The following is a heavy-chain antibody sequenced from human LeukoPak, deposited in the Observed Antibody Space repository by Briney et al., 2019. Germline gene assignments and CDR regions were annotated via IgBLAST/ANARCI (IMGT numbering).Heavy chain of an antibody. CDR2: IWYDGSNK. V-gene: IGHV3-33*06. CDR3: AKDLSPYYYDSSGYYIPHDAFDI. Sequence: GRSLRLSCAASGFTFSSYGMHWVRQAPGKGLDGVAVIWYDGSNKYYTDSVKGRFNISRDNSKNTLYLQMNSLRAEDTAVYYCAKDLSPYYYDSSGYYIPHDAFDIWGRGTMVTVSS. D-gene: IGHD3-22*01. J-gene: IGHJ3*02. CDR1: GFTFSSYG.